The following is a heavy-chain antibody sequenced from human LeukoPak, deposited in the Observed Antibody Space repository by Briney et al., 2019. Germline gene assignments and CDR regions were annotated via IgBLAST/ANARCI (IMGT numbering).Heavy chain of an antibody. V-gene: IGHV4-30-4*01. CDR3: ARVTRWAGLDF. Sequence: SQTRSLTCNASGGSISSGDKYWSWIRQPPGKGLEWIGYIYYSGSTYYNPSLKSRLTISVDTSENQFSLHLTSVTAADTAVYFCARVTRWAGLDFWGQGTLVTVSS. CDR2: IYYSGST. CDR1: GGSISSGDKY. J-gene: IGHJ4*02. D-gene: IGHD2-21*02.